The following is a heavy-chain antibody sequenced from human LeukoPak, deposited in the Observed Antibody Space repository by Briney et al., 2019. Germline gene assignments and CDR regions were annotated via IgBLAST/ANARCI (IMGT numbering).Heavy chain of an antibody. Sequence: GGSLRLSCVGSGFTFRSHAMSWVRQAPEKGLEFVSGIYENGGTTYYADSVKGRFSISRDNSKNTLYLQMDSLRGEDTAVYYCAKDPTPYVGASADWGQGTLVTVSS. V-gene: IGHV3-23*01. D-gene: IGHD1-26*01. CDR3: AKDPTPYVGASAD. J-gene: IGHJ4*02. CDR2: IYENGGTT. CDR1: GFTFRSHA.